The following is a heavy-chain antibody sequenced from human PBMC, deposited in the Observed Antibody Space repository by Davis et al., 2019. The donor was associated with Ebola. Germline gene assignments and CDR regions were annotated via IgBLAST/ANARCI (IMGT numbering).Heavy chain of an antibody. CDR3: ARRLDSGSFRY. CDR1: GYTFTSYY. J-gene: IGHJ4*02. Sequence: ASVKVSCKASGYTFTSYYMHWVRQATGQGLEWMGWMNPNSGNTGYAQKFQGRVTMTRNTSISTAYMELSSLRSEDTAVYYCARRLDSGSFRYWGQGTLVTVSS. CDR2: MNPNSGNT. V-gene: IGHV1-8*02. D-gene: IGHD1-26*01.